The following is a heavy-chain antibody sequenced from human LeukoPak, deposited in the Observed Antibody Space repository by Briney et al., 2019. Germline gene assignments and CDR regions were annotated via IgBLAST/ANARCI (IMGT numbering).Heavy chain of an antibody. CDR1: GFTFSSYA. V-gene: IGHV3-23*01. Sequence: PGGSLRVSCAASGFTFSSYAMSWVRQAPGKGLEWVSAISGSGGSTYYADSVKGRFTISRDNSKNTLYLQMNSLRAEDTAVYYCAKASWAGVTTTYFAYWAQGTLVTVSS. D-gene: IGHD1-26*01. J-gene: IGHJ4*02. CDR2: ISGSGGST. CDR3: AKASWAGVTTTYFAY.